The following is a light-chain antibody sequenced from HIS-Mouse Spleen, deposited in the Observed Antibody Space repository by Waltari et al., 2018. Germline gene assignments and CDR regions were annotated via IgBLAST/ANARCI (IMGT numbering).Light chain of an antibody. Sequence: QSALTQPRSVSGSPGQSVTISCTGTSSDVGGYNYVSWYQQHPGKAPKRMIYDVSKRPSGVPDRFSGSKSGNTASLTISGLQAEDEADYYCCSYAGSNVVFGGGTKLTVL. CDR1: SSDVGGYNY. CDR2: DVS. J-gene: IGLJ2*01. CDR3: CSYAGSNVV. V-gene: IGLV2-11*01.